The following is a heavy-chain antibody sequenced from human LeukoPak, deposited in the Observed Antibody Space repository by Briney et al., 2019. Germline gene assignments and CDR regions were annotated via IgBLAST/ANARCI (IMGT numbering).Heavy chain of an antibody. Sequence: PGGSLRLSCAASGFTLSSFEMNWVRQAPGKGLEWVSYISAGGISIYYADSVRGRFTISRDIAENSLYLQMNSLRAEDTAVYYCASFTDYWGQGTLVTVSS. CDR1: GFTLSSFE. J-gene: IGHJ4*02. CDR3: ASFTDY. V-gene: IGHV3-48*03. CDR2: ISAGGISI.